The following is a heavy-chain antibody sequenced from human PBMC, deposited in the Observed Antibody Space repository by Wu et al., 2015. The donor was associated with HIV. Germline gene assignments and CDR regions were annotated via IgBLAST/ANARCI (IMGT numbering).Heavy chain of an antibody. J-gene: IGHJ4*02. CDR1: GGTLNNYV. CDR2: LLPIFGSA. D-gene: IGHD6-13*01. CDR3: ARDPAAGSTYFDS. V-gene: IGHV1-69*05. Sequence: QVQLVQSGAEMKKPGSSVKVSCKASGGTLNNYVINWVRQAPGQGLEWMGGLLPIFGSANYAQKFQDRVTITMDKSTNTAYMDLNSLRSEDTAVYYCARDPAAGSTYFDSWGQGTLVTVSS.